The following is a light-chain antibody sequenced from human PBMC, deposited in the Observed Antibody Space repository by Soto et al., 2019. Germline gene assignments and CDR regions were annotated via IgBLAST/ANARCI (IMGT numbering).Light chain of an antibody. J-gene: IGLJ7*01. V-gene: IGLV1-44*01. Sequence: QSVLTQPPSASGTPGQRVTISCSGSSSNLGSNTVNWYQQLPGTAPKLLINRNDQRPSGVPDRFSVSKSGTSASLAISGLQSEDEADYYCAAWDDSVKGPVFGGGTQLTVL. CDR1: SSNLGSNT. CDR2: RND. CDR3: AAWDDSVKGPV.